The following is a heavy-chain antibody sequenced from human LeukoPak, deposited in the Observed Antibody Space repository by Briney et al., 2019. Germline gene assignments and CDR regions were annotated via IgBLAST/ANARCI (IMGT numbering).Heavy chain of an antibody. V-gene: IGHV3-7*01. CDR2: IKQDGSDK. CDR3: ARDKDSSMVKLYDS. CDR1: QFTFSNYW. Sequence: GGSLRLSCVGSQFTFSNYWMSWVRQAPGKGLEWVANIKQDGSDKYYVDSVKGRFIISRGNAQNSLYLQMNSLRADDTAVYYCARDKDSSMVKLYDSWGQGTLVTVSS. D-gene: IGHD5-18*01. J-gene: IGHJ4*02.